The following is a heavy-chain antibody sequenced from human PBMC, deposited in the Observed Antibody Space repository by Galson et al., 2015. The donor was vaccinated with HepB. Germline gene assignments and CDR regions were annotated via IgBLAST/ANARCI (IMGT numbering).Heavy chain of an antibody. CDR3: ARNVRSSLPYYFDY. CDR1: GYTFTSYI. V-gene: IGHV1-46*01. D-gene: IGHD4-17*01. J-gene: IGHJ4*02. Sequence: SVKVSCKASGYTFTSYIMHWVRQAPGQGLEWMGIINPSGGGTSCALKFQGRVTMTTDTSTSTVYMELSNLRSEDTAVYYCARNVRSSLPYYFDYWGQGTLVTVSS. CDR2: INPSGGGT.